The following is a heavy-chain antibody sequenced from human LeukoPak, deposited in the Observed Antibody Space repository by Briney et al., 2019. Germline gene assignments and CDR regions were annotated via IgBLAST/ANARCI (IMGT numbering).Heavy chain of an antibody. CDR3: ARPHYDYVWGSYRNPRGYFDY. D-gene: IGHD3-16*02. V-gene: IGHV7-4-1*02. J-gene: IGHJ4*02. CDR2: INTNTGNP. CDR1: GYTFTSYA. Sequence: ASVKVSCKASGYTFTSYAMNWVRQAPGQGLEWMGWINTNTGNPTYAQGFTGRFVFSLDTSVSTAYLQISSLKAEDTAVYYCARPHYDYVWGSYRNPRGYFDYWGQGTLVTVSS.